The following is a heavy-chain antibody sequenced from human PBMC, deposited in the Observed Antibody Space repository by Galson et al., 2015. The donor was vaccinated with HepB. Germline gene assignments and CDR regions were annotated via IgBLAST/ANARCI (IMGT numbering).Heavy chain of an antibody. J-gene: IGHJ6*02. CDR3: AKRISSSWPLLDNLYYYGMDV. CDR2: ISGSGRTT. D-gene: IGHD6-13*01. Sequence: SLRLSCAASGFTFSSYAMNWVRQAPGKGLEWVSIISGSGRTTYYADSVKGRFTISRDNSKNTLFLQMNSLRAEDTAVYYCAKRISSSWPLLDNLYYYGMDVWGQGTTVTVSS. V-gene: IGHV3-23*01. CDR1: GFTFSSYA.